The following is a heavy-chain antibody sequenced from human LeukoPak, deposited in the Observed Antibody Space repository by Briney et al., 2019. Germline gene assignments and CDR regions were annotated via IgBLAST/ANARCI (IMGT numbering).Heavy chain of an antibody. J-gene: IGHJ4*02. D-gene: IGHD6-13*01. V-gene: IGHV4-59*01. Sequence: SETLSLTCTVSGGSISSYYWSWIRQPPGKGLEWIGYIYYSGSTYYNPSLKSRVTISVDTSKNQFSLKLSSVTAADTAVYYCARTIAAAATDPGYFDYWGQGTLVTVSS. CDR2: IYYSGST. CDR3: ARTIAAAATDPGYFDY. CDR1: GGSISSYY.